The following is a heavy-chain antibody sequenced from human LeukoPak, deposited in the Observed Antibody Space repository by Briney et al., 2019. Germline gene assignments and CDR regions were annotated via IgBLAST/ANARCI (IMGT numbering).Heavy chain of an antibody. V-gene: IGHV1-18*01. CDR3: ARLGVDYGSGSYFDYYYYIDV. D-gene: IGHD3-10*01. CDR1: GYTFTSYG. Sequence: ASVKVSCKASGYTFTSYGISWVRQAPGQGLEWMGWISAYNGNTNYAQKLQGRVTMTTDTSTSTAYMELRSLRSDDTAVYYCARLGVDYGSGSYFDYYYYIDVWGKGTTVTVSS. CDR2: ISAYNGNT. J-gene: IGHJ6*03.